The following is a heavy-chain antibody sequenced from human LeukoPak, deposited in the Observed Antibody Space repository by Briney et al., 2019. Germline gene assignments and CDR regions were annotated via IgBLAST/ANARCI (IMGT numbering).Heavy chain of an antibody. CDR2: VYSGGST. Sequence: PGGSLRLSCAASGFTVRSNYMSWVRQAPGKGLEWVSVVYSGGSTYYADSVKGRFTISRDNSKNTLYLQMNSLRSEDAAVYYCARGEMDSSGYSIFDYWGQGTLVTVSS. J-gene: IGHJ4*02. CDR1: GFTVRSNY. CDR3: ARGEMDSSGYSIFDY. V-gene: IGHV3-53*05. D-gene: IGHD3-22*01.